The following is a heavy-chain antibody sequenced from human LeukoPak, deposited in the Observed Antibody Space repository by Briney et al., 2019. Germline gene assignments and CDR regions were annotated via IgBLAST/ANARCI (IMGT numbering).Heavy chain of an antibody. D-gene: IGHD5-18*01. CDR3: ARGATAMDYWFDP. J-gene: IGHJ5*02. Sequence: PGGSLRLSCAASGFTFITYSMNWVRQAPGKGLEWVSSISSGSTYIYYADSVKGRFTISRDNAKNSLYLQMSSLRAEGTAVYYCARGATAMDYWFDPWGQGTLVTVSS. CDR1: GFTFITYS. CDR2: ISSGSTYI. V-gene: IGHV3-21*01.